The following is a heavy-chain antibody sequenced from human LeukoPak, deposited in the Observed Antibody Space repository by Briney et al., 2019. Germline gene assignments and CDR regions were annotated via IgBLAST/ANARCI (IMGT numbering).Heavy chain of an antibody. V-gene: IGHV3-43*01. CDR1: GFTFDDYT. CDR2: ISWDGGGT. CDR3: ATGVTTPYYYYMDV. Sequence: GGSLRLSCAASGFTFDDYTMHWVRQAPGKGLEWVSLISWDGGGTYYADSVKGRFTISRDNSKNSLYLQMNSLRTEDTALYYCATGVTTPYYYYMDVWGKGTTVTVSS. D-gene: IGHD4-17*01. J-gene: IGHJ6*03.